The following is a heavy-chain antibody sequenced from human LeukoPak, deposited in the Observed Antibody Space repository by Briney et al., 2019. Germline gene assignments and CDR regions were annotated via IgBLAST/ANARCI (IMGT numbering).Heavy chain of an antibody. Sequence: SVKVSCKASGYTFTGYYMHWVRQAPGQGLEWMGGIIPIFGTANYAQKFQGRVTITADESTSTAYMELSSLRSEDTAVYYCARASSGYYDDAFDIWGQGTMVTVSS. V-gene: IGHV1-69*13. CDR3: ARASSGYYDDAFDI. CDR1: GYTFTGYY. CDR2: IIPIFGTA. D-gene: IGHD3-22*01. J-gene: IGHJ3*02.